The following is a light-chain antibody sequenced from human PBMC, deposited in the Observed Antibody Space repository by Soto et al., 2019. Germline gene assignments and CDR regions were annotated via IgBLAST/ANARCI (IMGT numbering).Light chain of an antibody. J-gene: IGKJ1*01. CDR2: DAS. Sequence: IQMPQSHSTLSASVGGRVTIACRASQSISSWLAWYQQKPGKAPKLLIYDASSLESGVPSRVSGSGSGTEFTLTIDSLQPDDFATYYCQEYKSYSWTFGQGTKVDIK. CDR1: QSISSW. V-gene: IGKV1-5*01. CDR3: QEYKSYSWT.